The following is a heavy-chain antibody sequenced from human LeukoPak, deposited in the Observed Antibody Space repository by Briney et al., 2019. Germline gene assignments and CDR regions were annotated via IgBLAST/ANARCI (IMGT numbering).Heavy chain of an antibody. Sequence: GESLKISCKGSGYSFTSYWISWVRQMPGKGLEWMGRIDPSDSYTNYSPSFQGHVTISADKSISTAYLQWSSLKASDTAMYYCARHTGARYSSGWPPFDYWGQGILVTVSS. CDR1: GYSFTSYW. D-gene: IGHD6-19*01. CDR3: ARHTGARYSSGWPPFDY. J-gene: IGHJ4*02. V-gene: IGHV5-10-1*01. CDR2: IDPSDSYT.